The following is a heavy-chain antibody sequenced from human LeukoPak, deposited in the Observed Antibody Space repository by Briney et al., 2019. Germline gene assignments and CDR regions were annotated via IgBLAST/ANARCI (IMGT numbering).Heavy chain of an antibody. CDR1: GYTFTSYD. V-gene: IGHV1-8*01. J-gene: IGHJ6*02. CDR3: ASSGGSCCMNGMDV. CDR2: MNPNSGNT. Sequence: GASVKVSCKASGYTFTSYDINWVRQATGQGLEWMGWMNPNSGNTGYAQKFQGRVTMTRNTSISTAYMELSSLRSEDTAVYYCASSGGSCCMNGMDVWGQGTTVTVSS. D-gene: IGHD2-15*01.